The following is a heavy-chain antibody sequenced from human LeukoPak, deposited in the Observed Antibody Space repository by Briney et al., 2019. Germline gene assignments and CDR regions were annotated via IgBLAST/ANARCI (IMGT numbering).Heavy chain of an antibody. CDR1: GFTFSSYW. V-gene: IGHV3-23*01. CDR3: AKRATYSSHWGLFDY. CDR2: IGGSGVNT. Sequence: PGGSLRLSCAASGFTFSSYWMSWVRQAPGKGLEWVSVIGGSGVNTYYADSVKGRFTISRDNSKDTVYLQMNSLRGEDTALYYCAKRATYSSHWGLFDYWGQGTVVTVSS. J-gene: IGHJ4*02. D-gene: IGHD6-19*01.